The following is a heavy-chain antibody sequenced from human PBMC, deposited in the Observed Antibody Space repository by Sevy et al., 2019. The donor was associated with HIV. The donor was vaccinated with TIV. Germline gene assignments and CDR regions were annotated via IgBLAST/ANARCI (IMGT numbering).Heavy chain of an antibody. Sequence: GGSLRLSCAASGFTFGSYGMHWVRQAPGNGLEWVAVISYDGTIKSYADSVRGRFSISRDNADSTLYLLMDSLRAEDTAVYYCAKEGYDILTGFEPGNFDSWGQGTLVTVSS. CDR3: AKEGYDILTGFEPGNFDS. J-gene: IGHJ4*02. D-gene: IGHD3-9*01. CDR1: GFTFGSYG. CDR2: ISYDGTIK. V-gene: IGHV3-30*18.